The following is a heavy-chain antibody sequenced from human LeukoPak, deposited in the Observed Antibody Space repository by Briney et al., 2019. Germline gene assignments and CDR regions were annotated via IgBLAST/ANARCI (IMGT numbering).Heavy chain of an antibody. CDR3: ARDFRSQFYYYGMDV. D-gene: IGHD3-10*01. Sequence: WRSLRLSCAASGFTFSSYAMHWVRQAPGKGLEWVAVISYDGSNKYYADSVKGRFTISRDNSKNTLYLQMNSLRAEDTAVYYCARDFRSQFYYYGMDVWGQGTTVTVSS. CDR1: GFTFSSYA. CDR2: ISYDGSNK. J-gene: IGHJ6*02. V-gene: IGHV3-30-3*01.